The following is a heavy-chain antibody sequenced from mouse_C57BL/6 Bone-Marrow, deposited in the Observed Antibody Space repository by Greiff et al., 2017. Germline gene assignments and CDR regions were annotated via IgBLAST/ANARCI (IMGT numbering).Heavy chain of an antibody. Sequence: VKLVESGAELVKPGASVKLSCEASGYTFTEYTIHWVKQRSGQGLEWIGWFYPGSGSIKYNEKFKDKATLTADKSSSTVYMELSRLTSEDSAVYFCARHESPYYGSSYGYFDVWGTGTTVTVSS. D-gene: IGHD1-1*01. CDR1: GYTFTEYT. CDR2: FYPGSGSI. CDR3: ARHESPYYGSSYGYFDV. J-gene: IGHJ1*03. V-gene: IGHV1-62-2*01.